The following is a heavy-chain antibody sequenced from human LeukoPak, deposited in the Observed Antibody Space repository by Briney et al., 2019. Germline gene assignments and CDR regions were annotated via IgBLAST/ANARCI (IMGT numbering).Heavy chain of an antibody. V-gene: IGHV1-46*01. CDR1: GYTFTSYY. Sequence: ASVKVSCKASGYTFTSYYMHWVRQAPGQGLECLGIINPSGGSTSYAQKFQGRVTMTRDTSTSTVFMELSSLRSEDTAVYYCARGGNYGDYSGYYGMDVWGQGTTVTVSS. CDR3: ARGGNYGDYSGYYGMDV. CDR2: INPSGGST. J-gene: IGHJ6*02. D-gene: IGHD4-17*01.